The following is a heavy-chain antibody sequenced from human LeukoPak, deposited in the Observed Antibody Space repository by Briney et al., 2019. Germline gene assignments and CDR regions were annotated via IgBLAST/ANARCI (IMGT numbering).Heavy chain of an antibody. CDR1: GYSFTSYW. CDR3: ARLGSCSGGSCYFDY. J-gene: IGHJ4*02. CDR2: IYPGDSDT. D-gene: IGHD2-15*01. V-gene: IGHV5-51*01. Sequence: GESLKISCKGSGYSFTSYWIGWVRQMPGKGLEWMGIIYPGDSDTRYSPSFQGQVTISADKSISTAYLQWSSLKASDTAMYYCARLGSCSGGSCYFDYWGQGTLVTVSS.